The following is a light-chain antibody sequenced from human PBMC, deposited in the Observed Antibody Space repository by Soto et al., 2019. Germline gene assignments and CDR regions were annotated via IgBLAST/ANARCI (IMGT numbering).Light chain of an antibody. V-gene: IGKV3-11*01. J-gene: IGKJ5*01. CDR1: QSVSSY. CDR3: QQRSNWPPIT. Sequence: IVLTQSPATLSLSPGERATLSCRASQSVSSYLAWYQQKPGQAPRLLIYDASNRATGIPARFSGSGSGTDFTLPISRLEPEDFAVYYCQQRSNWPPITFGQGTRLEIK. CDR2: DAS.